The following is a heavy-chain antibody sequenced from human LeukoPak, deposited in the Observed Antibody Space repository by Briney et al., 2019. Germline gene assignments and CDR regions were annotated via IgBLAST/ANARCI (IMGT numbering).Heavy chain of an antibody. V-gene: IGHV4-34*01. CDR2: INHSGST. CDR3: ARVRLGFAVDY. D-gene: IGHD3-10*01. CDR1: GGSFSGYY. Sequence: SSETLSLTCAVYGGSFSGYYWSWIRQPPGKGLEWIGEINHSGSTNYNPSLKSRVTISADMSRNQFSLKMSSVTAADTAVYYCARVRLGFAVDYWGQGTLVTVSS. J-gene: IGHJ4*02.